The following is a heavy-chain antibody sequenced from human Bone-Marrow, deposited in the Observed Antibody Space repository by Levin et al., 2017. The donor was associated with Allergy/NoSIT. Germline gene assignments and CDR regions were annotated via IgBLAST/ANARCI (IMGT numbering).Heavy chain of an antibody. J-gene: IGHJ4*01. CDR2: IYWNDEK. V-gene: IGHV2-5*01. Sequence: SGPTLVKPRQTLRLTCSLSGFSLNTRGVAVGWIRQAPGKALEFLAIIYWNDEKRYRPSLKSRLSLSKYSSTNHVVLSVTNMDPRDTGTYYCAQSPWFGELLDNYFDYWGRGILVTVSS. D-gene: IGHD3-10*01. CDR3: AQSPWFGELLDNYFDY. CDR1: GFSLNTRGVA.